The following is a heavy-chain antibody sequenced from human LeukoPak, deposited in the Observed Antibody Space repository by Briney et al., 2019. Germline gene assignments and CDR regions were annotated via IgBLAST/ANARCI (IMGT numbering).Heavy chain of an antibody. D-gene: IGHD3-10*01. J-gene: IGHJ4*02. CDR1: GFTVSSNY. Sequence: GRSLRLSCAASGFTVSSNYMSWVRQAPGKGLEWVSVIYSGGSTYYADSVKGRFTISRDNSKNTLYLQMNSLRAEDTAVYYCARNTMVRGVAYYFDYWGQGTLVTVSS. CDR2: IYSGGST. CDR3: ARNTMVRGVAYYFDY. V-gene: IGHV3-66*01.